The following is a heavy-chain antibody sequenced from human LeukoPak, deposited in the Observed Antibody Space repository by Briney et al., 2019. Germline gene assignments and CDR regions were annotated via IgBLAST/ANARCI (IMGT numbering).Heavy chain of an antibody. CDR3: AKRRTTHEYVWHE. CDR1: GFFVLSNC. Sequence: GGSLRVSCAASGFFVLSNCMSWVRQAPGKGLEWVSVIYSDGSTYYADYVKGRFTISRDNSKNNLYLQMDSLRAEDTAVYYCAKRRTTHEYVWHEWGQGSVVRVSS. D-gene: IGHD3-16*01. J-gene: IGHJ1*01. CDR2: IYSDGST. V-gene: IGHV3-66*01.